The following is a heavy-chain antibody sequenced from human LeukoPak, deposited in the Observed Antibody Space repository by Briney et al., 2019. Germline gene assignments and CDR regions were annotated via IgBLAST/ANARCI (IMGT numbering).Heavy chain of an antibody. CDR2: IIPILGIA. CDR3: ARDRRDGYNPFDY. V-gene: IGHV1-69*04. CDR1: GGTFSSYA. J-gene: IGHJ4*02. Sequence: GASVKVSCKASGGTFSSYAISWVRQAPGQGLEWMGRIIPILGIANYAQKFQGRVTITADKSTSTAYMGLSSLRSEDTAVYYCARDRRDGYNPFDYWGQGTLVTVSS. D-gene: IGHD5-12*01.